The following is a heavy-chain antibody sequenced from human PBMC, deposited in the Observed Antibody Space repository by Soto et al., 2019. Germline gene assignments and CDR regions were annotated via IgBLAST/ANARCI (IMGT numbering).Heavy chain of an antibody. CDR3: ARDIAFDVDY. Sequence: QVHLLQSGAEVQKPGASVKVSCKTSGYTFNDFGITWVRQAPGLGLEWLGWIYSKAGKINFAPKFQNRVIMTTDTSTRTALMELKSQTFDDSAIYFCARDIAFDVDYWGQGTLVTVS. D-gene: IGHD2-15*01. V-gene: IGHV1-18*01. CDR1: GYTFNDFG. J-gene: IGHJ4*02. CDR2: IYSKAGKI.